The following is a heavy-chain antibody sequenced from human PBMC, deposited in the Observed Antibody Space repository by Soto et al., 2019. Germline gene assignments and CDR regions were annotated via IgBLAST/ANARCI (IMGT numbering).Heavy chain of an antibody. V-gene: IGHV1-69*06. D-gene: IGHD1-26*01. J-gene: IGHJ6*02. CDR1: GGTFSSYA. CDR3: ARDQKKWGPKGEYYYYGMDV. Sequence: QVQLVQSGAEVKKPGSSVKVSCKASGGTFSSYAISWVRQAPGQGLEWMGGIIPIFGTANYAQKFQGRVTITADKSTSTAYMELSSLRSEDTAVYYCARDQKKWGPKGEYYYYGMDVWGQGTTVTVSS. CDR2: IIPIFGTA.